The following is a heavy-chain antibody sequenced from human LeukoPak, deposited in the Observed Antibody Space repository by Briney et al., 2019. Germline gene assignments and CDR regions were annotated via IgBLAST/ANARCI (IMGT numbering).Heavy chain of an antibody. V-gene: IGHV4-4*07. CDR2: VYTSGST. CDR3: ARGLYSSNSRDWYFDL. D-gene: IGHD6-13*01. J-gene: IGHJ2*01. CDR1: GGSISNYY. Sequence: SETLSLTCTVSGGSISNYYWTWIRQPAGKGLEWIGRVYTSGSTNYNPSLKSRVTLSLDTSKNQFPLRLNYVTAADTGVYYCARGLYSSNSRDWYFDLWGRGTLVIVSS.